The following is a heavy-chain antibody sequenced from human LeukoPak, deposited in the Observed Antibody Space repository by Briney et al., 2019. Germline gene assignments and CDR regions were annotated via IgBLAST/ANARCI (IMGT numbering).Heavy chain of an antibody. CDR3: TRYYYRSGSYYDY. CDR2: IRNKAYGGTT. Sequence: PGGSLRLSCAASGFTFSNYGMHWVRQAPGKGLEWVGFIRNKAYGGTTEYAASVKGRFTISRDDSKSIAYLQMNSLKTEDTAVYYCTRYYYRSGSYYDYWGQGTLVTVSS. CDR1: GFTFSNYG. V-gene: IGHV3-49*04. J-gene: IGHJ4*02. D-gene: IGHD3-10*01.